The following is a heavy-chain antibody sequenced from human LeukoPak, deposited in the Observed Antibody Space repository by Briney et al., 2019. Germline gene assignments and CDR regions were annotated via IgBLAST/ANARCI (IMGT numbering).Heavy chain of an antibody. J-gene: IGHJ4*02. D-gene: IGHD3-22*01. CDR3: ARAGDYYDSSGTGPPPFDY. Sequence: GGSLRLSCAASGFTFSSYAMNWVRQAPGKGLEWVSAISGSGGGTHYADSVKGRFTISRDNSKNTLYLQMNSLRAEDTALYYCARAGDYYDSSGTGPPPFDYWGQGTLVTVSS. V-gene: IGHV3-23*01. CDR2: ISGSGGGT. CDR1: GFTFSSYA.